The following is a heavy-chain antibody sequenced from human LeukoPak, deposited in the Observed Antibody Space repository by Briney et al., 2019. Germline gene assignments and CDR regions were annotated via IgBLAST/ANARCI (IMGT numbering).Heavy chain of an antibody. Sequence: GGSLRLSCAASGFTFSSYSMNWVRQAPGKGLEWVSYISSSSSTIYYADSVKGRFTISRDNAKNSLYLQMNSLRAEDTAVYYCARDNRYSSGWADYWGQGTLVTVSS. CDR3: ARDNRYSSGWADY. D-gene: IGHD6-19*01. J-gene: IGHJ4*02. CDR2: ISSSSSTI. CDR1: GFTFSSYS. V-gene: IGHV3-48*01.